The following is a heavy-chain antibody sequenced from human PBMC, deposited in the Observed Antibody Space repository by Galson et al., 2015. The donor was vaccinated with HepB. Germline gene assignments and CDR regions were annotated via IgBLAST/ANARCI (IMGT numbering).Heavy chain of an antibody. Sequence: SVKVSCKASGGTFSSYAISWVRQAPGQGLEWMGGIIPIFGTANYAQKFQGRVTITADKSTSTAYMELSSLRSEDTAVYYCARAHDYGDYFDYWGQGTLVTVSS. D-gene: IGHD4-17*01. CDR3: ARAHDYGDYFDY. V-gene: IGHV1-69*06. CDR2: IIPIFGTA. CDR1: GGTFSSYA. J-gene: IGHJ4*02.